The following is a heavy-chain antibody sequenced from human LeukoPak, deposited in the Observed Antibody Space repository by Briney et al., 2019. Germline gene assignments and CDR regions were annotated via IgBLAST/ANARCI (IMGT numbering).Heavy chain of an antibody. V-gene: IGHV1-2*02. CDR2: INPYSGGT. CDR1: GYTFIDYY. J-gene: IGHJ4*02. D-gene: IGHD6-19*01. CDR3: ARVLGSTVAGFDY. Sequence: ASVKVSCKASGYTFIDYYIHWVRQAPGQGLEWMGWINPYSGGTNYAQKFQGRVTMTRDTSISTAYMQLSRLTSDDTAVDYCARVLGSTVAGFDYWGQGTLVTVSS.